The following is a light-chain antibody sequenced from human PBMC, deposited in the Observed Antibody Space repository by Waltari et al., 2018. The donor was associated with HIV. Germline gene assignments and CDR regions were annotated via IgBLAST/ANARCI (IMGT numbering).Light chain of an antibody. Sequence: EIVLTQSPGTLSVSPGERATLSCRASQTVSSNYLAWYHQKPGQTPRLLIYSASSRATGIPDRFSGSGSGTDFTLTISRLEPEDFAVYYCQQYGSSPYTFGQGTKLEI. V-gene: IGKV3-20*01. CDR1: QTVSSNY. J-gene: IGKJ2*01. CDR3: QQYGSSPYT. CDR2: SAS.